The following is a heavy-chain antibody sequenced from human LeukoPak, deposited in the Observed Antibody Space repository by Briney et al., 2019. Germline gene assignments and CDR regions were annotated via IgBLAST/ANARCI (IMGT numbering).Heavy chain of an antibody. CDR3: STEGVLALDAFDI. Sequence: GGSLRLSCAASGFNLSSYEMNWVRQAPGEGREWILYISSSGRSIYYADSVKGRFTISRDNAKNSQYLLMNSVRCDDTADDYGSTEGVLALDAFDIWGQGTMVTVSS. J-gene: IGHJ3*02. D-gene: IGHD4/OR15-4a*01. CDR2: ISSSGRSI. V-gene: IGHV3-48*03. CDR1: GFNLSSYE.